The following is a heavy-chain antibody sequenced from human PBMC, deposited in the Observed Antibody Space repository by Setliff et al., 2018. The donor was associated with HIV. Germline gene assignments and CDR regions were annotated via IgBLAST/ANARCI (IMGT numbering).Heavy chain of an antibody. CDR3: ARHRDGGTYPLDY. J-gene: IGHJ4*02. V-gene: IGHV4-61*01. CDR2: IYYSGNT. CDR1: GDSVSSASYY. D-gene: IGHD1-26*01. Sequence: SETLSLTCTVSGDSVSSASYYWSWIRQPPGKGLEWIGWIYYSGNTRYNPSLKSRFTISLDTSKNRFSLQLTSVTAADTAVYYCARHRDGGTYPLDYWGQGTLVTVSS.